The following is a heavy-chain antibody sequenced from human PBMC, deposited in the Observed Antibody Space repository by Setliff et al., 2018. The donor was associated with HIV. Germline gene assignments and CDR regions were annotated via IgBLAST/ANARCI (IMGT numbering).Heavy chain of an antibody. CDR2: INPNSGGT. D-gene: IGHD3-22*01. V-gene: IGHV1-2*02. Sequence: ASVKVSCKTSGYTFDAKYIHWARQAPGQGLEWMGWINPNSGGTNYARKFQGRVTMTRDTSISTAYMELSRLRSDDTAVYYCVGDRIPSKWLLESDYWGQGTLVTVSS. CDR1: GYTFDAKY. CDR3: VGDRIPSKWLLESDY. J-gene: IGHJ4*02.